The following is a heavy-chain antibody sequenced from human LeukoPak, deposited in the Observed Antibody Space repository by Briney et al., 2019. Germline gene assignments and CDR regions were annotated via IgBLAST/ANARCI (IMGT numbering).Heavy chain of an antibody. CDR2: ISYDGSNK. V-gene: IGHV3-30-3*01. CDR1: GFTFSSYA. CDR3: AREGWSFDY. J-gene: IGHJ4*02. Sequence: GGSLRLSCAASGFTFSSYAMHWVRQAPGKGLVWVAVISYDGSNKYYADSVKGRFTISRDNSKNTLYLQMNSLRAEDTAVYYCAREGWSFDYWGQGTLVTVSS. D-gene: IGHD6-19*01.